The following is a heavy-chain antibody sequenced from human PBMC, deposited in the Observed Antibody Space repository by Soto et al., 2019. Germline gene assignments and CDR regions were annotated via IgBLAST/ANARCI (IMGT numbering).Heavy chain of an antibody. Sequence: GGSLRLSCAASGFTFISYAMHWVRQAPCKGLEWVAVISYDGSNKYYADSVKGRFTISRDNSKNTLYLQMNNLRVDGTAIYYCAKVPEYRDGSSFYYFDSWGQGA. CDR1: GFTFISYA. CDR3: AKVPEYRDGSSFYYFDS. V-gene: IGHV3-30-3*01. J-gene: IGHJ4*02. CDR2: ISYDGSNK. D-gene: IGHD5-12*01.